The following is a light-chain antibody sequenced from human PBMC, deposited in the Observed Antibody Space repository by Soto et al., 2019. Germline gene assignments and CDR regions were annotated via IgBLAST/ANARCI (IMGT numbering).Light chain of an antibody. J-gene: IGKJ1*01. CDR3: QQDSNSWT. Sequence: EIVLTQSPGTLSLSPGETATLSCRASQPVSSGYLAWYQQKPGQSPTLLIYGASYRAAGTPDRFSGSGFGTDFTLTISRLEPEDFAVYYCQQDSNSWTFGQGTKVEIK. CDR2: GAS. CDR1: QPVSSGY. V-gene: IGKV3-20*01.